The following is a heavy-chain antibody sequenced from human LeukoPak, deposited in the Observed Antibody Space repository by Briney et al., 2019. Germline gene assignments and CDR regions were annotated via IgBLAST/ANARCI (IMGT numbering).Heavy chain of an antibody. CDR1: GFSLSTSGVG. V-gene: IGHV2-5*02. J-gene: IGHJ4*02. Sequence: SGPTLVNPTQTLTLTCTFSGFSLSTSGVGVGWIRQPPGKALEWLALIYWDEDKRYSPSLKSRLTITKDTSKNQVVLTMTNMDPVDTATYYCAHRRREDGDYPPLYYFDYWGQGTLVTVSS. D-gene: IGHD4-17*01. CDR2: IYWDEDK. CDR3: AHRRREDGDYPPLYYFDY.